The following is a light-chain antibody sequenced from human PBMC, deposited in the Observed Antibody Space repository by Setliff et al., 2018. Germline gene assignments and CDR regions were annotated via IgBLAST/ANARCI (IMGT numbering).Light chain of an antibody. CDR1: SSNIGAGYD. Sequence: QSALPQPPSASGAPGQRVTISCTGRSSNIGAGYDVHWYQRFPGTALKLLIYTNTNRPSGVPDRFSASKSGTSASLAITGLQAEDEADYYCQSYDNSLSAVVFGGGTKVTVL. CDR3: QSYDNSLSAVV. V-gene: IGLV1-40*01. J-gene: IGLJ2*01. CDR2: TNT.